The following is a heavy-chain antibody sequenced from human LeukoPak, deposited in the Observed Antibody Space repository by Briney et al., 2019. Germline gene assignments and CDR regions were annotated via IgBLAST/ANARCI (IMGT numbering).Heavy chain of an antibody. J-gene: IGHJ4*02. CDR2: INHSGST. CDR3: ASLYYYGSGSYYNIFDY. V-gene: IGHV4-34*01. Sequence: SETLSLTCAVYGGSFSGYYWSWIRQPPGKGLEWIGEINHSGSTNYNPSLKSRVTISVDTSKNKFSLKLSSVTAADTAVYYCASLYYYGSGSYYNIFDYWGQGTLVTVSS. CDR1: GGSFSGYY. D-gene: IGHD3-10*01.